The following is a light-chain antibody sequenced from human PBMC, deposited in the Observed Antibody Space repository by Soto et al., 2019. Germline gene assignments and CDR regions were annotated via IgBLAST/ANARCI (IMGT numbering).Light chain of an antibody. J-gene: IGKJ4*01. V-gene: IGKV1-5*03. CDR1: QSISTS. CDR3: QQYTSYPVT. CDR2: KAS. Sequence: DIQMTQSPSTLSASAGDRVTITCRASQSISTSLAWYQQKPGKAPNVLVYKASSLQTGVPSRFSGSGSGTEFTLTISSLQPDDFATYYCQQYTSYPVTFGGGTKAEIK.